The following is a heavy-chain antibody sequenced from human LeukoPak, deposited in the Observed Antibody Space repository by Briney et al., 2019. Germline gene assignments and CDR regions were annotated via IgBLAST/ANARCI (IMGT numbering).Heavy chain of an antibody. CDR3: AGCEGSGSYLYWFDP. CDR2: IYYSGST. J-gene: IGHJ5*02. D-gene: IGHD3-10*01. CDR1: GGSISSSSYY. Sequence: PSETLSLTCTVSGGSISSSSYYWGWIRQPPGKGLEWIGSIYYSGSTYYNPSLKSRVTISVDTSKNQFSLKLSSVTAADTAVYYCAGCEGSGSYLYWFDPWGQGTLVTVSS. V-gene: IGHV4-39*07.